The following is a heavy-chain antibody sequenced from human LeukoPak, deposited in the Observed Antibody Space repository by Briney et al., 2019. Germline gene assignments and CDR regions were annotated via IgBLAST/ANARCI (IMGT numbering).Heavy chain of an antibody. CDR3: TSRDGYNTPIDY. D-gene: IGHD5-24*01. CDR1: GYTFTGYY. V-gene: IGHV1-2*02. CDR2: INPNSGGT. J-gene: IGHJ4*02. Sequence: GASVKVSCKASGYTFTGYYMHWVRQAPGQGLEWMGWINPNSGGTNYAQKFQGRVTMTRDTSISTAYMELSSLRSEDTAVYYCTSRDGYNTPIDYWGQGTLVTVSS.